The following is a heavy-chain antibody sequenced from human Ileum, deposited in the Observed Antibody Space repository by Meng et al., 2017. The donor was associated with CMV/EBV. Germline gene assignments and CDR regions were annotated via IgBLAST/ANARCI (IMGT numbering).Heavy chain of an antibody. Sequence: SVKVSCKASGYTFTSYGISWVRQAPGQGLEWMGGIIPIFGTANYAQKFQGRVTITTDESTSTAYMELSSLRSEDTAVYYCARGASELGGSHTFDYWGQGTLVTVSS. V-gene: IGHV1-69*05. J-gene: IGHJ4*02. D-gene: IGHD1-26*01. CDR3: ARGASELGGSHTFDY. CDR2: IIPIFGTA. CDR1: GYTFTSYG.